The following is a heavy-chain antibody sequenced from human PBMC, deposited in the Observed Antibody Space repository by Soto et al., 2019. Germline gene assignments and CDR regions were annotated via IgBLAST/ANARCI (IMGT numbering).Heavy chain of an antibody. CDR3: ARATGTLRSRNCDY. Sequence: PSETLSLTCSVSGGSISTVGHYWTWIRQPPGKGLKWIGSIYHTGSTYYSKSLRSRLTMSVDTSKSQFSLRLSSVTAADTAVYYCARATGTLRSRNCDYWGQGSLVTVSS. CDR1: GGSISTVGHY. J-gene: IGHJ4*02. D-gene: IGHD1-1*01. V-gene: IGHV4-31*03. CDR2: IYHTGST.